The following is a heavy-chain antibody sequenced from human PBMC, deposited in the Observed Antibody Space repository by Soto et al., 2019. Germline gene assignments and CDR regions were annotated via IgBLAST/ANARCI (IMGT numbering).Heavy chain of an antibody. D-gene: IGHD6-13*01. CDR1: GFTFSSYA. Sequence: EVQLLESGGGLVQPGGSLRLSCAASGFTFSSYAMSWVRQAPGKGLEWVSAISGSGGSTYYADSVKGRFTISRDNSKNTLYLQMNSLRAEDTAVYYCAKVGRVAAAGTTYYYGMDVWGQGTTVTVSS. J-gene: IGHJ6*02. CDR2: ISGSGGST. V-gene: IGHV3-23*01. CDR3: AKVGRVAAAGTTYYYGMDV.